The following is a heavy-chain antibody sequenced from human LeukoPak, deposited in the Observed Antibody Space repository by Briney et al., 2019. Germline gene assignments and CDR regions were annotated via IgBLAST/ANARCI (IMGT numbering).Heavy chain of an antibody. J-gene: IGHJ4*02. CDR2: IYTSGST. CDR1: GGSIGSRSYY. V-gene: IGHV4-61*02. CDR3: ASTTTYYYDSSGYPIPQFDY. D-gene: IGHD3-22*01. Sequence: PSQTLSLTCTVSGGSIGSRSYYWTWIRQSAGKGLEWIGRIYTSGSTNYNPSLKSRVTISVDTSKNQFSLKLSSVTAADTAVYYCASTTTYYYDSSGYPIPQFDYWGQGTLVTVSS.